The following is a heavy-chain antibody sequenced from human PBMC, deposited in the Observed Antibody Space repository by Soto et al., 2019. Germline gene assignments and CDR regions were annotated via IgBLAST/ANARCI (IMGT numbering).Heavy chain of an antibody. D-gene: IGHD2-15*01. CDR3: ARAGDIVVVVAATGGDYFDY. V-gene: IGHV1-18*01. J-gene: IGHJ4*02. CDR1: GYTFTSYG. CDR2: ISAYNGNT. Sequence: ASVKVSCKASGYTFTSYGISWVRQAPGQGLEWMGWISAYNGNTNYAQKLQGRVTMTTDTSTSTAYMELRSLRSDDTAVYYCARAGDIVVVVAATGGDYFDYWGQGTLVTVSS.